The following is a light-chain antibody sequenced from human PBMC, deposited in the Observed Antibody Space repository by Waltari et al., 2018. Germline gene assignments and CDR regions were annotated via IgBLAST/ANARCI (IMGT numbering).Light chain of an antibody. CDR2: GNN. CDR1: SLRTPY. CDR3: NSRDSSGSHYV. Sequence: SSALTQAPAVSLPFGQTVRITCQGDSLRTPYASWYQQKSGQAPILVLYGNNNRPSGIPDRFSGSSSGNSASLTITGAQAEDEADYYCNSRDSSGSHYVFGAGTKVTVL. V-gene: IGLV3-19*01. J-gene: IGLJ1*01.